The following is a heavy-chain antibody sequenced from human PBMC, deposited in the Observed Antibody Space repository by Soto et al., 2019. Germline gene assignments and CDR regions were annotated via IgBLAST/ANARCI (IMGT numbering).Heavy chain of an antibody. CDR3: ARGGGMGVNDH. D-gene: IGHD3-16*01. CDR2: IRSGANNYLT. V-gene: IGHV3-73*01. J-gene: IGHJ4*02. Sequence: GGSLRLSCAASGFSFTDSAMHWVRQAPGKGLEWIARIRSGANNYLTAYPASVTGRFTISRDDSKNTAYLQMDGLTSEDTAMYFCARGGGMGVNDHWGQGIMVTVSS. CDR1: GFSFTDSA.